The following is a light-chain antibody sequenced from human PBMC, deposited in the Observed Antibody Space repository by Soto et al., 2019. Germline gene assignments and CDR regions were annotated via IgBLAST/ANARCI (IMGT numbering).Light chain of an antibody. CDR1: QSVSNNY. CDR3: QQYGSSGT. J-gene: IGKJ1*01. V-gene: IGKV3-20*01. CDR2: GAS. Sequence: ESMWTQSPATLSLSTGERATLSCRASQSVSNNYLAWYQQKPGQAPRLLIYGASNRATGIPDRFSGSGSGTDFTLTISRLEPEDFAVYYCQQYGSSGTFGQGTKVDI.